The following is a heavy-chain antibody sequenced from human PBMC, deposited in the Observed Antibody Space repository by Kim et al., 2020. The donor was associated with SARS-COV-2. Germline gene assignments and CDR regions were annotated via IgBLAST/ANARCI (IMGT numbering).Heavy chain of an antibody. Sequence: YVDYVKGRFTMSRDNAKNSVYLQMNSLRTEDTATYYCAALDSVQVPGGIWGQGTVVTVSS. CDR3: AALDSVQVPGGI. J-gene: IGHJ4*02. D-gene: IGHD3-10*01. V-gene: IGHV3-48*03.